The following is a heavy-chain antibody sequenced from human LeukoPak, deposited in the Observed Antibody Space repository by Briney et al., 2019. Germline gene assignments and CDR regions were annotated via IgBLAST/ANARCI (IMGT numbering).Heavy chain of an antibody. V-gene: IGHV3-43*02. CDR1: GFTFDDYA. Sequence: PGGSLRLSCAASGFTFDDYAMHWVRQAPGKGLEWVSLISGDGGSTYYADSVKGRFTISRDNSKNSLYLQMNSLRTEDTALYYRAKDMRHGSGSYWGQGTLVTVSS. CDR3: AKDMRHGSGSY. CDR2: ISGDGGST. D-gene: IGHD3-10*01. J-gene: IGHJ4*02.